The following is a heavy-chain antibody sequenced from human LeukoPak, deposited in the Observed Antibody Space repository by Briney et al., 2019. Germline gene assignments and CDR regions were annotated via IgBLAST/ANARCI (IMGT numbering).Heavy chain of an antibody. D-gene: IGHD2/OR15-2a*01. J-gene: IGHJ4*02. V-gene: IGHV3-49*04. CDR3: ARGQTVTGAKYYFDF. Sequence: PGGSLRLSCAASGFTFSSYAMSWVRQAPGMGLEWVSFTRSRIYGGAPEYAASVRDRFFVSRDDSEGVAYLQMNNLKSEDTGVYYCARGQTVTGAKYYFDFWSPGTLVTVSS. CDR2: TRSRIYGGAP. CDR1: GFTFSSYA.